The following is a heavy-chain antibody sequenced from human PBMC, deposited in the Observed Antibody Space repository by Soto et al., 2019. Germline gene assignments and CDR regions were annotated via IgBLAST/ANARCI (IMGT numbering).Heavy chain of an antibody. CDR2: ISDTGGST. CDR1: GFTFSSYA. D-gene: IGHD6-13*01. V-gene: IGHV3-23*01. J-gene: IGHJ4*02. CDR3: AKGEAAAGSGGYFDY. Sequence: GGFLRLSCAASGFTFSSYAMNWVRQAPGKGVEWVSAISDTGGSTYYADSVKGRFTVSRDSSKNTLYLQINSLRAEDTAVYYCAKGEAAAGSGGYFDYWGQGTLVTVS.